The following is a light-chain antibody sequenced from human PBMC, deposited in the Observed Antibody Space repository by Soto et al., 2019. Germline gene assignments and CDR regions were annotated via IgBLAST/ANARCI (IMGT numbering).Light chain of an antibody. CDR2: GAS. CDR1: QIIARY. V-gene: IGKV1-39*01. Sequence: DIQMTQSPSSLSASVGDRVTITCRASQIIARYLNWYQQKPGKAPRHLVYGASNLQSGVPSRFSSSVSGTEFTLTISSLQPEDFATYYCEQTYSRVSGYSFGQGTKLDFK. CDR3: EQTYSRVSGYS. J-gene: IGKJ2*03.